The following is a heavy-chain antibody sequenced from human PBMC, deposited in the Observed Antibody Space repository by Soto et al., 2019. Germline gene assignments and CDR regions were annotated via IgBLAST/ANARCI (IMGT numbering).Heavy chain of an antibody. CDR3: ASSPAFSSSWYGIPPDPSHGMDV. CDR1: GYTFTSFY. V-gene: IGHV1-46*01. J-gene: IGHJ6*02. CDR2: INPSGGIT. Sequence: QMQLVQSGAEVKRPGASVRVSCKSSGYTFTSFYIHWVRQAPGQGLEWMGIINPSGGITNFAQRFQGRVTITRDMCTNTHYMELSSLKSDDTAVYYCASSPAFSSSWYGIPPDPSHGMDVWGQGTTVTVS. D-gene: IGHD6-13*01.